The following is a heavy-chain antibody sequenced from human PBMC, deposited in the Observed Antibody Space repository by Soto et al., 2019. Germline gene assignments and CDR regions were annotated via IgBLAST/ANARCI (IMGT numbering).Heavy chain of an antibody. D-gene: IGHD2-15*01. CDR3: ARGGYLPTTYCDFDY. J-gene: IGHJ4*02. CDR1: GDSISSGGNS. CDR2: IYRSGVT. Sequence: SETLSLTCAVSGDSISSGGNSWSWVRQPPGKGLEWIGYIYRSGVTNYNPSLKSRVTISVDTSKNQFSLKLSSVTAADTAVYYCARGGYLPTTYCDFDYWGQGTLVTVSS. V-gene: IGHV4-30-2*01.